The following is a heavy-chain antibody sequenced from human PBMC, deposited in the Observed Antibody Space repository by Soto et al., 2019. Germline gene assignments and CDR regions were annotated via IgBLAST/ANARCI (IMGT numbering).Heavy chain of an antibody. Sequence: ASVKVSCKASGYTFTSDGSSWVRQAPGQGLEWMGWISAYNGNTNYAQKLQGRVTMTTDTSTSTAYMELRSLRSDDTAVYYCARDRAWDYGEPTGAFDIWGQGTMVTVSS. J-gene: IGHJ3*02. V-gene: IGHV1-18*01. CDR3: ARDRAWDYGEPTGAFDI. CDR1: GYTFTSDG. D-gene: IGHD4-17*01. CDR2: ISAYNGNT.